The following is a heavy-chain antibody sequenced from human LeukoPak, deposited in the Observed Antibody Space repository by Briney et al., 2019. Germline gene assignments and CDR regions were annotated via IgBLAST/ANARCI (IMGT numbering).Heavy chain of an antibody. CDR1: GFTFNSYT. D-gene: IGHD3-10*01. J-gene: IGHJ6*02. CDR2: MSSDGNKK. Sequence: PGRSLRLSCAAPGFTFNSYTMHWVRQAPGKGLEWVAVMSSDGNKKFYAEYVKGRFTISRDNSENTLYLEMNSLRGEDTAVYYCARGDYDLSGSYHYGMDVWGQGTTVPSP. CDR3: ARGDYDLSGSYHYGMDV. V-gene: IGHV3-30-3*01.